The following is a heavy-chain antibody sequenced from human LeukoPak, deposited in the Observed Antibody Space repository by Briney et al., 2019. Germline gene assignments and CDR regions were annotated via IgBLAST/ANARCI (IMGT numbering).Heavy chain of an antibody. CDR1: GFIFSSFR. J-gene: IGHJ4*02. V-gene: IGHV3-21*01. CDR3: ERNYYDSSGYYYAFDY. Sequence: GGSLRLSCAASGFIFSSFRMNWVRQAPGKGLECVSSISSSGSLIYYADSMKGRFTVSRDNAKNSLFLQLNSLRAEDTAVYYCERNYYDSSGYYYAFDYWGQGTLVTVSS. CDR2: ISSSGSLI. D-gene: IGHD3-22*01.